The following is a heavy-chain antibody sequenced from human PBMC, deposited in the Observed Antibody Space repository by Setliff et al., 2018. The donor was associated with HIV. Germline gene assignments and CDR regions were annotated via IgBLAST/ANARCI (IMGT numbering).Heavy chain of an antibody. V-gene: IGHV5-51*01. CDR1: GYSLNTYW. J-gene: IGHJ4*02. CDR2: IFPDDSDT. CDR3: VRRQQRPQNAIES. D-gene: IGHD6-25*01. Sequence: GESLKISCKGSGYSLNTYWIGWVRQMPGKGLEWMGIIFPDDSDTRYSPSFQGQVTISADKSINTAYLQWSSLKASDTAIYYCVRRQQRPQNAIESWGPGTLVTVSS.